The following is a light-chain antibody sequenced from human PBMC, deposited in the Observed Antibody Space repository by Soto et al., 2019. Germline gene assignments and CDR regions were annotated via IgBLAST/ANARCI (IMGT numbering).Light chain of an antibody. CDR2: DVS. Sequence: QSALTQPASVSGSPGQSITISCTGTSSDVGRYNYVSWYQHHPGKAPKLMICDVSNRPSGVSDRFSGSKPGNTASLTISGLQAEDEADYYCSSYTSSNTVVFGGGTKLTVL. CDR1: SSDVGRYNY. CDR3: SSYTSSNTVV. J-gene: IGLJ2*01. V-gene: IGLV2-14*03.